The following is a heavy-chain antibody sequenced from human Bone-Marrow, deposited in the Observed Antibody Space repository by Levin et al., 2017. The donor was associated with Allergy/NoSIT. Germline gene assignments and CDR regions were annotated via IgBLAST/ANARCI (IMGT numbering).Heavy chain of an antibody. D-gene: IGHD2-15*01. CDR2: IKNDGRST. CDR3: ARDPDYCTGGIGYSDFDY. J-gene: IGHJ4*02. Sequence: PGGSLRLSCAASGFTFGSFWMHWVRQAPGKGLVWVSRIKNDGRSTSYADSVKGRFTISRDNAKNTLYLQMNSLRAEDTAVYYCARDPDYCTGGIGYSDFDYWGQGTLVTVSS. V-gene: IGHV3-74*01. CDR1: GFTFGSFW.